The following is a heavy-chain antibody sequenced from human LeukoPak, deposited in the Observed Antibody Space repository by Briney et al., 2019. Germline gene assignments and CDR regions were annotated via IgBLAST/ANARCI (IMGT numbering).Heavy chain of an antibody. CDR3: ARRKYYTIEN. V-gene: IGHV4-39*01. Sequence: KSSETLSLTCTVSGGSIISSDYHWGWVRQPPGKGLEWIGTISYSGNTDYNPSLRSRVTISVDTSNNQFSLRLGSVTAADTAVYHCARRKYYTIENWGQGTLVTVSS. CDR1: GGSIISSDYH. CDR2: ISYSGNT. J-gene: IGHJ4*02. D-gene: IGHD3-10*01.